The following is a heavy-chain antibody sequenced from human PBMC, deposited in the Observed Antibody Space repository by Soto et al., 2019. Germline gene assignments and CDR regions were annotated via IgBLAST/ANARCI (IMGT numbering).Heavy chain of an antibody. CDR2: INTNTGNP. CDR3: AIASPPYSSSSDDYFDY. V-gene: IGHV7-4-1*01. J-gene: IGHJ4*02. Sequence: ASVKVSCKASGYTFTSYAMNWVRQAPGQGLEWMGWINTNTGNPTYAQGFTGRFVFSLDTSVSTAYLQICSLKAEDTAVYYCAIASPPYSSSSDDYFDYWGQGTLVTVSS. CDR1: GYTFTSYA. D-gene: IGHD6-6*01.